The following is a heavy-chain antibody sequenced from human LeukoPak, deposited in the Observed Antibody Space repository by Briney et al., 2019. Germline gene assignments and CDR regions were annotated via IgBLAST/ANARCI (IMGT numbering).Heavy chain of an antibody. V-gene: IGHV1-69*13. CDR1: GGTFSSYA. Sequence: AASVKVSCTASGGTFSSYAISWVRQAPGQGLEWMGGIIPIFGTANYAQKFQGRVTITADESTSTAYMELSSLRSEDTAVYYCARAILPHSPSGSYHSDFYYYYGMDVWGQGTTVTVSS. CDR3: ARAILPHSPSGSYHSDFYYYYGMDV. J-gene: IGHJ6*02. CDR2: IIPIFGTA. D-gene: IGHD1-26*01.